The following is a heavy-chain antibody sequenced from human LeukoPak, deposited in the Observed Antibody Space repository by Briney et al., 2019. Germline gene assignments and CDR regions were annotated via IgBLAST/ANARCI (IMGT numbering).Heavy chain of an antibody. CDR2: IYFSGTT. D-gene: IGHD6-6*01. J-gene: IGHJ4*02. CDR3: ARDHSSSSGPKGLDY. Sequence: PSETLSLTCAVYGGSISSYYWSWIRQPPGKGLEWIGYIYFSGTTNYNPSLKSRVTISVDTSKNQFSLKLSSVTAADTAVYYCARDHSSSSGPKGLDYWGQGTLVTVSS. CDR1: GGSISSYY. V-gene: IGHV4-59*01.